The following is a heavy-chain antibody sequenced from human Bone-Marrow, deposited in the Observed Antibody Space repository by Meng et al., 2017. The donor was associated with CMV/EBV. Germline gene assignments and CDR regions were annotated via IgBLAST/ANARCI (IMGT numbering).Heavy chain of an antibody. CDR3: AREAAHAVGFDY. J-gene: IGHJ4*02. CDR1: GGSINTDHYC. CDR2: FCYSGTT. Sequence: GSLRLSCTVSGGSINTDHYCWGWIRQPPGKGLEWIGNFCYSGTTSYNPSLNSRVTISVDTSKNQFSLKLSSVTAADTAVYYCAREAAHAVGFDYWGQGTLVTVSS. D-gene: IGHD6-6*01. V-gene: IGHV4-39*07.